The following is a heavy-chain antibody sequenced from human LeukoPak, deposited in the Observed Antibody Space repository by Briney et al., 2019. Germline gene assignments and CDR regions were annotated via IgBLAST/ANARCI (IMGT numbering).Heavy chain of an antibody. CDR2: IYYSGST. V-gene: IGHV4-39*07. CDR1: GGSISSSSYY. J-gene: IGHJ4*02. CDR3: ARGNTSGLRRTYFYVDY. Sequence: SETLSLTCTVSGGSISSSSYYWGWIRQPPGKGLEWIGSIYYSGSTYHNPSLKSRVTISVDTSKNQFSLKLSSVTAAVTAVYYCARGNTSGLRRTYFYVDYWGQGTLVTVSS. D-gene: IGHD6-19*01.